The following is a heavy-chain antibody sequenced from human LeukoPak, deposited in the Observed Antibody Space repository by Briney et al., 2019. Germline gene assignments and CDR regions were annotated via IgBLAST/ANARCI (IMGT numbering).Heavy chain of an antibody. CDR1: GFTFSSYA. J-gene: IGHJ3*02. Sequence: SGGSLRLSCAASGFTFSSYAMSWVRQAPGKGLEWISYISSGAGSTIKYADSVKGRFTISRDNAQNSLFLQMNSLRAEDTAVYYCARDEAEYYGSKRDYAFDIWGQGTMVTVSS. CDR2: ISSGAGSTI. D-gene: IGHD3-10*01. CDR3: ARDEAEYYGSKRDYAFDI. V-gene: IGHV3-48*04.